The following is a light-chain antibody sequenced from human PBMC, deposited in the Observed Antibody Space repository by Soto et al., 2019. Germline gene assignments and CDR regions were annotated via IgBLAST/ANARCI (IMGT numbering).Light chain of an antibody. CDR1: QSVSNNY. V-gene: IGKV3-20*01. CDR3: EQYDKSIT. J-gene: IGKJ4*01. CDR2: GAS. Sequence: IVLTQSPGTLSLSPGERATLSCRASQSVSNNYLAWYQQKPGQAPRLLIYGASSRATGIPDRFSGSGSGTDFTLTISRLEPEDFAVYYCEQYDKSITFGGGTKVEIK.